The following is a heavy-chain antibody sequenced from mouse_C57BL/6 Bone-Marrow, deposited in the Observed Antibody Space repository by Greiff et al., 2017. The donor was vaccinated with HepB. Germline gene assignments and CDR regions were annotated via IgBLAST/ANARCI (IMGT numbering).Heavy chain of an antibody. V-gene: IGHV7-3*01. Sequence: EVQLVESGGGLVQPGGSLSLSCAASGFTFTDYYMSWVRQPPGKALEWLGFIRNKANGYTTEYSASVKGRFTISRDNSQSILYLQMNGLRAEDSATYYSARTRYDYDGIYAMDYRGQGTSVTVST. CDR3: ARTRYDYDGIYAMDY. D-gene: IGHD2-4*01. J-gene: IGHJ4*01. CDR1: GFTFTDYY. CDR2: IRNKANGYTT.